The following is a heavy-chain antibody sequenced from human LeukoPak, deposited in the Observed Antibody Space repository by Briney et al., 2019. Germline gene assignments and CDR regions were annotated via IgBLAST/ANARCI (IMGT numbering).Heavy chain of an antibody. J-gene: IGHJ4*02. D-gene: IGHD4-17*01. CDR1: SGSISVTGID. CDR2: IYYTGTT. V-gene: IGHV4-39*07. Sequence: PSETLSLTCTVSSGSISVTGIDWGWVRQPPGKGLEYIGKIYYTGTTSYNPSLKSRVTISIDTSKNQFSLNLNSVTAADTAFYYCARTYGDYPFYFGYWGQGLLVTVSS. CDR3: ARTYGDYPFYFGY.